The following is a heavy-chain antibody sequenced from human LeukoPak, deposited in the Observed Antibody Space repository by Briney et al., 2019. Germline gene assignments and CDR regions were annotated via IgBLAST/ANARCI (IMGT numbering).Heavy chain of an antibody. CDR2: ISSSSSTI. Sequence: PGGSLRLSCAASGFTFSSYSMNWVRQAPGKGLEWVSYISSSSSTIYYADSVKGRFTISRDNAENSLYLQMNSLRDEDTAVYYCARDLDLPMIVVSNGGWGQGTLVTVSS. D-gene: IGHD3-22*01. CDR1: GFTFSSYS. V-gene: IGHV3-48*02. CDR3: ARDLDLPMIVVSNGG. J-gene: IGHJ4*02.